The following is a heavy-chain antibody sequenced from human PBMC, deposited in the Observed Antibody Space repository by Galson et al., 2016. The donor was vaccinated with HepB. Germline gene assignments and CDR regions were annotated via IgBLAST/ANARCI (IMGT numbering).Heavy chain of an antibody. D-gene: IGHD3-22*01. V-gene: IGHV3-74*03. CDR3: ARDSSGYYMWY. Sequence: SLRLSCAASGFTFTSHWMHRVRQAPGKGLVWVSRINSDGSSTKYADSVKGRFTISRDNAKNTLYLQMNSLRAEDTAVYYCARDSSGYYMWYWGQGTLVTVSS. J-gene: IGHJ4*02. CDR2: INSDGSST. CDR1: GFTFTSHW.